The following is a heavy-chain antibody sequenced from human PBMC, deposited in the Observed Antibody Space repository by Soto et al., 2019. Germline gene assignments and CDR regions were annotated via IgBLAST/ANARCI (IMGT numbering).Heavy chain of an antibody. CDR1: GFTFSSYA. J-gene: IGHJ4*02. D-gene: IGHD3-22*01. V-gene: IGHV3-30-3*01. CDR3: ARDLLNDSSGYYDY. Sequence: GRSLRLSCAPAGFTFSSYARHWFRQSPGKGLEWVSVISYDGSNKYYADSVKGRFTISRDNSKNPLYMQMHSLRAEDTAVYYCARDLLNDSSGYYDYWGQGTLVTVSA. CDR2: ISYDGSNK.